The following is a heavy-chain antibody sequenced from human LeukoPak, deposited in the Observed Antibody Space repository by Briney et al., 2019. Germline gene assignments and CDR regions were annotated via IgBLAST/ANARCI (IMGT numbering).Heavy chain of an antibody. CDR1: GFTFISYW. CDR3: ARNQRRLDY. J-gene: IGHJ4*02. CDR2: IKQDGSEE. Sequence: GGSLRLSCAASGFTFISYWMSWVRQSPGKGLELLANIKQDGSEEYYVDSVKCRFTISRDNAKNSLYLQMNSLRAEDTAVYYCARNQRRLDYWSQGTLVTVSS. V-gene: IGHV3-7*01. D-gene: IGHD1-14*01.